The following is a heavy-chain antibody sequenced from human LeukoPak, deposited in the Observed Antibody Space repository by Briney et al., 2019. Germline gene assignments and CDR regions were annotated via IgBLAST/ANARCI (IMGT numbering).Heavy chain of an antibody. Sequence: KCGESLKISCEASGYTFTSYWITWVHQMPGKGLEWMGRIDPSDSYTSYSPSFQGHVTISVDNSISTAYLQWSSLKASDTAMYYCARESAAKFDYWGQGTLVTVSS. J-gene: IGHJ4*02. CDR2: IDPSDSYT. V-gene: IGHV5-10-1*01. CDR3: ARESAAKFDY. CDR1: GYTFTSYW. D-gene: IGHD2-15*01.